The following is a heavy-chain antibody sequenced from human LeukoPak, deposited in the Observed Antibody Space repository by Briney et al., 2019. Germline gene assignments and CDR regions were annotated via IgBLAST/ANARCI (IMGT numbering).Heavy chain of an antibody. V-gene: IGHV4-59*01. CDR3: ASFGDSYDYVWNWFDP. D-gene: IGHD3-16*01. J-gene: IGHJ5*02. Sequence: SETLSLTCTVSGGSISSYYWSWIRQPPGKGLEWIGYIYYSGSTNYNPSLKSRATISVDTSKNQFFLKLSSVTAADTAVYYCASFGDSYDYVWNWFDPWGQGTLVTVSS. CDR1: GGSISSYY. CDR2: IYYSGST.